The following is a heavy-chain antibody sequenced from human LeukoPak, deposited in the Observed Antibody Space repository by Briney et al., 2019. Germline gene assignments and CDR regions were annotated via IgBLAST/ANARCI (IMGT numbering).Heavy chain of an antibody. CDR2: IYYSGST. Sequence: PSETLSLTCTVSGGSISSYYWSWIRQPPGKGLEWIGYIYYSGSTNYNPSLKSRVTISVDTSKNQFSLKLSSVTAADTAVYYCARNKAYWYFDLWGRGTLVTVSS. CDR3: ARNKAYWYFDL. CDR1: GGSISSYY. V-gene: IGHV4-59*01. J-gene: IGHJ2*01.